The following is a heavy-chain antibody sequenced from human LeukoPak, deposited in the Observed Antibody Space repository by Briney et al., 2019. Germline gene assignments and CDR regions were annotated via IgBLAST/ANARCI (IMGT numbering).Heavy chain of an antibody. CDR1: GGTFSSYA. Sequence: SVKVSCKASGGTFSSYAISWVRQAPGQGLEWMGGIIPIFGTANYAQKFQGRVTITADESTSTAYMELSSLRSEDTAVYYCARSARRYSYAYESNFDYWGQGTLVTVSS. J-gene: IGHJ4*02. D-gene: IGHD5-18*01. CDR2: IIPIFGTA. CDR3: ARSARRYSYAYESNFDY. V-gene: IGHV1-69*01.